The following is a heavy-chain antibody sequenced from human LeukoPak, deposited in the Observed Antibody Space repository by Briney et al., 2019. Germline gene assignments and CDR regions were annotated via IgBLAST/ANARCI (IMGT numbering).Heavy chain of an antibody. V-gene: IGHV3-21*01. D-gene: IGHD3-22*01. Sequence: GGSLRLSCAASGFTFSNYGMNWVRQAPGKGLEWVSSISGSSNYIYYADSVKGRFTISRDNAKNSLYLQMNSLRAEDTAVYYCARENALYYDSSGYYYHWGQGTLATVSS. J-gene: IGHJ5*02. CDR1: GFTFSNYG. CDR2: ISGSSNYI. CDR3: ARENALYYDSSGYYYH.